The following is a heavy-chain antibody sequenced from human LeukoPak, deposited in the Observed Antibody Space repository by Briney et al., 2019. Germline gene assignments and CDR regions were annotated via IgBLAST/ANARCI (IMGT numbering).Heavy chain of an antibody. CDR3: ARGGGCSSHY. Sequence: PGGSLRLSCAASGFTFSSYGMHWVRQAPGKGLEWVAFIRYDGSNKYYADSVKGRFTISRDHSKNTLYLQMSSLRAEDTAVYYCARGGGCSSHYWGQGTLVTVSS. D-gene: IGHD6-6*01. CDR2: IRYDGSNK. J-gene: IGHJ4*02. V-gene: IGHV3-30*02. CDR1: GFTFSSYG.